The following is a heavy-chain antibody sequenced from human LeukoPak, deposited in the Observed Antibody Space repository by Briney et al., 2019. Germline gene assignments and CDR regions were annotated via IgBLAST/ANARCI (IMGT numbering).Heavy chain of an antibody. V-gene: IGHV1-2*02. CDR2: INPNSGGT. Sequence: ASVKVSCKASGYTFTSYGISWVRQAPGQGLEWMGWINPNSGGTNYAQKFQGRVTMTRDTSISTAYMELSRLRSDDTAVYYCARVVVVPAYWLDPWGQGTLVTVSS. J-gene: IGHJ5*02. D-gene: IGHD2-2*01. CDR1: GYTFTSYG. CDR3: ARVVVVPAYWLDP.